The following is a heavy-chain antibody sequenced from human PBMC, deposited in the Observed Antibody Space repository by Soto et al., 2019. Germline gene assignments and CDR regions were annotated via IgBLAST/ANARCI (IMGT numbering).Heavy chain of an antibody. J-gene: IGHJ6*02. CDR3: ARAVRSGSYPYYYYGMDV. D-gene: IGHD3-10*01. V-gene: IGHV3-74*01. Sequence: EVQVVESGGGLVQPGGSLRLSCAASGFTFSSYWMYWVRQAPGKGLVWVSRINSDGSSTSYADSVKGRFTISRDNAKNTLDLQMNSLRAEDTAVYYCARAVRSGSYPYYYYGMDVWGQGTTVTVSS. CDR2: INSDGSST. CDR1: GFTFSSYW.